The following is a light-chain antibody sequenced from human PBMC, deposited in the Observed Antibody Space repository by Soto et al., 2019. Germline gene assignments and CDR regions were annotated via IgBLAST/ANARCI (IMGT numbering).Light chain of an antibody. CDR3: SSFAGNNNLV. CDR1: SSDVGGYNY. J-gene: IGLJ2*01. Sequence: QPVLTQPPSASGSPGQLVTISCTGTSSDVGGYNYVSWYQQHPGKAPKLMISEVSKRPSGVPDRFSGSKSGNTASLTVSGLQAEDEADYYCSSFAGNNNLVFGGGTKLTVL. CDR2: EVS. V-gene: IGLV2-8*01.